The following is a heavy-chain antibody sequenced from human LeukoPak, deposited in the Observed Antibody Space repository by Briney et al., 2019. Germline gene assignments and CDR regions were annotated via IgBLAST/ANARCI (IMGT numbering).Heavy chain of an antibody. J-gene: IGHJ6*02. CDR3: ASRVVAASDYYYYYGMDV. CDR2: IYYSGST. CDR1: GGSISGGGYY. D-gene: IGHD2-15*01. Sequence: SETLSLTCTVSGGSISGGGYYWSWIRQHPGKGLEWIGYIYYSGSTYYNPSLKSRVTISVDTSKNQFSLKLSSVTAADTAVYYCASRVVAASDYYYYYGMDVWGQGTTVTVSS. V-gene: IGHV4-31*03.